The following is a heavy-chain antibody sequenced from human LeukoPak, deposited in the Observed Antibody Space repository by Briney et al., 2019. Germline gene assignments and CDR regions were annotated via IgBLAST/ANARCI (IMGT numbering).Heavy chain of an antibody. J-gene: IGHJ4*02. CDR2: MNPNSGNT. V-gene: IGHV1-8*01. D-gene: IGHD3-3*01. Sequence: ASVKVSCKASGYTFTSYDINWVRQATGQGLEWMGWMNPNSGNTGYAQKLQGRATMTTDTSTSTAYMELRSLRSDDTAVYYCARVGDFWSGYYAQFFDYWGQGTLVTVSS. CDR1: GYTFTSYD. CDR3: ARVGDFWSGYYAQFFDY.